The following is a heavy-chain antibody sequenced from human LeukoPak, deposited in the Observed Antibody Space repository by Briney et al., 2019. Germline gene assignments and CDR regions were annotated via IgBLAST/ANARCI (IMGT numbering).Heavy chain of an antibody. CDR3: ARDKGGYSGYVFFDY. Sequence: ASVKVSCKASGGTFSSYAISWVRQAPGQGLEWMGRIIPILGIANYAQKFQGRVTITADKSTGTAYMELSSLRSEDTAVYYCARDKGGYSGYVFFDYWGQGTLVTVSS. J-gene: IGHJ4*02. V-gene: IGHV1-69*04. D-gene: IGHD5-12*01. CDR1: GGTFSSYA. CDR2: IIPILGIA.